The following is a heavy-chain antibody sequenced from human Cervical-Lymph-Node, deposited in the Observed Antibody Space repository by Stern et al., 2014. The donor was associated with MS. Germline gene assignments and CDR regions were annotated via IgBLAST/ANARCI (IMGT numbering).Heavy chain of an antibody. CDR1: GDSVSSNRAT. V-gene: IGHV6-1*01. Sequence: QVQLGQSGPGLMKPSETLSLTCAISGDSVSSNRATWSWIRQSPSRGLEWLGRTYHRSRWYYDYALSVRSRVTIRPTNSNNQLSMRLNSLTPEDTAVYYCARDVSSSPDAFDKWGLGTMVTV. J-gene: IGHJ3*02. CDR2: TYHRSRWYY. D-gene: IGHD6-6*01. CDR3: ARDVSSSPDAFDK.